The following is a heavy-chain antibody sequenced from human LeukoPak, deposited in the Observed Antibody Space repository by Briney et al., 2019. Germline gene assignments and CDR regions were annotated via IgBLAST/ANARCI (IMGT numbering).Heavy chain of an antibody. CDR2: LYPGDSAS. Sequence: GESLKISCKGSGYSFTNYWIGWVRQMPGKGLEWMGMLYPGDSASRFSPSFQGRVTMSVDWSINTAYLQWSSLRASDTAMYYCATSREVAGSHAFDIWGQGTVVTVSS. J-gene: IGHJ3*02. D-gene: IGHD6-19*01. V-gene: IGHV5-51*01. CDR1: GYSFTNYW. CDR3: ATSREVAGSHAFDI.